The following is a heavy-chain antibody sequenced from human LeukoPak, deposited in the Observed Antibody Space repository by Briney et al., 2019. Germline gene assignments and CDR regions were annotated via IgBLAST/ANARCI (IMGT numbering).Heavy chain of an antibody. CDR2: IKQDGSEK. D-gene: IGHD2-2*01. CDR1: GFTFSSYW. J-gene: IGHJ6*02. V-gene: IGHV3-7*01. CDR3: ARASRSRQYYYYGMDV. Sequence: GGSLRLSCAASGFTFSSYWMSWVRQAPGKGLEWVANIKQDGSEKYYVDSVKGRFTISRDNAKNSLYLQMNSLRAEDTAVYYCARASRSRQYYYYGMDVWGQGTTVTASS.